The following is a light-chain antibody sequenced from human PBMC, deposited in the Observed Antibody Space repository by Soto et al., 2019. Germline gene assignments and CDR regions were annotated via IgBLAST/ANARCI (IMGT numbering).Light chain of an antibody. CDR3: QSYDNSLSGSRV. V-gene: IGLV2-14*01. CDR2: EVS. Sequence: QSALTQPASVSGSPGQSITISCTGTSSDVGGYNYVSWYQLHPGKAPKLMVYEVSNRPSGVSNRFSGSKSGNTASLTISGLQAEDEADYYCQSYDNSLSGSRVFGGGTKLTVL. CDR1: SSDVGGYNY. J-gene: IGLJ3*02.